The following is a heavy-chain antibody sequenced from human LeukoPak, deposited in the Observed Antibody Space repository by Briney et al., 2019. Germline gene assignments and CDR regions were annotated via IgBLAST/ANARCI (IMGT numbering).Heavy chain of an antibody. Sequence: GASVKVSCKASGGTFSSYAISWVRQAPGQGLEWMGGIIPIFGTANYAQKFQGRVTITTDESTSTAYMELRSLRSEDTAVYYCASNRGGYCSSTSCYRGTGVFDYWGQGTLVTVSS. J-gene: IGHJ4*02. CDR3: ASNRGGYCSSTSCYRGTGVFDY. D-gene: IGHD2-2*01. CDR2: IIPIFGTA. V-gene: IGHV1-69*05. CDR1: GGTFSSYA.